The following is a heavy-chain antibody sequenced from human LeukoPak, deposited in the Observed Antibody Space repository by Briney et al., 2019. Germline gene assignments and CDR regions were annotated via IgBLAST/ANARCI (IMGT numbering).Heavy chain of an antibody. CDR3: ARLDFWSGDDY. CDR2: IHPNSGGT. D-gene: IGHD3-3*01. V-gene: IGHV1-2*02. Sequence: ASVKVSCKASGYTFTGYYMHCVRQPPGQGREGMGWIHPNSGGTNYAQKLQGRVTITRNTSISTAYMELSRLRSDATAVYYCARLDFWSGDDYWGQGTLVTVSS. J-gene: IGHJ4*02. CDR1: GYTFTGYY.